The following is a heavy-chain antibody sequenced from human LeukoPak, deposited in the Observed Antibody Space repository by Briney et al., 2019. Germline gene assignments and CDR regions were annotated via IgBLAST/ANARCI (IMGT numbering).Heavy chain of an antibody. CDR2: IKSKTDGGVT. Sequence: PGESLRLSCAASGFTFTNAWMSWVRQAPGKGLEWVGRIKSKTDGGVTDYAAPVKGRFTISRDDSRDTLYLQMSSLKAEDTAVYYCTTERGTASWYEYYFDNWGQGSLVSVAS. CDR1: GFTFTNAW. V-gene: IGHV3-15*01. D-gene: IGHD6-13*01. CDR3: TTERGTASWYEYYFDN. J-gene: IGHJ4*02.